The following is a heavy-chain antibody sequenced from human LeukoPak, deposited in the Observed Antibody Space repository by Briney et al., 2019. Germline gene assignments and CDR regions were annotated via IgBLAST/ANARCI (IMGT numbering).Heavy chain of an antibody. J-gene: IGHJ3*02. Sequence: GRFTISRDTATNSVYLYMNSLRADDTAVYYCAKEYAIFGVVMNAFDIWGQGTMVTVSS. V-gene: IGHV3-11*06. D-gene: IGHD3-3*01. CDR3: AKEYAIFGVVMNAFDI.